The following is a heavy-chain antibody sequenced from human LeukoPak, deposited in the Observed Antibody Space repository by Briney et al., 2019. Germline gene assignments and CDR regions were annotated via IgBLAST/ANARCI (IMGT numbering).Heavy chain of an antibody. Sequence: ASVKVSCKASGYTFTSYYMHWVRQAPGQGLEWMGIINPSGGSTSYAQKFQGRVTMTRDTSTSTVYMELSSLRSEDTAAYYCASQSSGSYEFDYWGQGTLVTVSS. D-gene: IGHD3-10*01. CDR3: ASQSSGSYEFDY. CDR2: INPSGGST. V-gene: IGHV1-46*01. J-gene: IGHJ4*02. CDR1: GYTFTSYY.